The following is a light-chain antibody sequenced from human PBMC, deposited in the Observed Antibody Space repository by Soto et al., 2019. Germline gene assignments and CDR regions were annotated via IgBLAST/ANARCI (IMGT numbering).Light chain of an antibody. Sequence: QSALTQPRSVPGSPGQSVTISCTGTSSDVGVYNYVSWYQQYPGKAPKIMIYDVSKRPSGVPDRFSGSKSDNTASLTISGLQAEDEADYYCCSYAGSYTFVFGIGTKLTVL. CDR1: SSDVGVYNY. V-gene: IGLV2-11*01. J-gene: IGLJ1*01. CDR3: CSYAGSYTFV. CDR2: DVS.